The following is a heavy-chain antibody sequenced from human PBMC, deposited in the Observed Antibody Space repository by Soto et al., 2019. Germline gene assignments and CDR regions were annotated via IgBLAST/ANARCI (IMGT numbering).Heavy chain of an antibody. Sequence: SVKVSCKASGGTFSSYAISWVRQAPGQGLEWMGGIIPIFGTANYAQKFQGRVTITADASTSTAYMELSSLRSEDTAVYYCARAGSSFGWFDPWGQGTLVTVSS. V-gene: IGHV1-69*13. CDR3: ARAGSSFGWFDP. CDR1: GGTFSSYA. J-gene: IGHJ5*02. CDR2: IIPIFGTA. D-gene: IGHD6-6*01.